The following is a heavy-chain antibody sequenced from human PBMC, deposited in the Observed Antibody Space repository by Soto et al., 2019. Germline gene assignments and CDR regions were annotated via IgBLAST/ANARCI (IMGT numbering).Heavy chain of an antibody. J-gene: IGHJ1*01. D-gene: IGHD1-1*01. V-gene: IGHV3-11*01. CDR2: ISSSGSTM. Sequence: QVQLVESGGGLVKPGGSLRLSCEASGFSFSTYYMTWIRPAPGKGLEWVSYISSSGSTMYYADSVTGRFTISRDNTKNSLYLQMNSLSVEDTAVYYCARDSTWNLKYFHHWGQGTLVTVSS. CDR3: ARDSTWNLKYFHH. CDR1: GFSFSTYY.